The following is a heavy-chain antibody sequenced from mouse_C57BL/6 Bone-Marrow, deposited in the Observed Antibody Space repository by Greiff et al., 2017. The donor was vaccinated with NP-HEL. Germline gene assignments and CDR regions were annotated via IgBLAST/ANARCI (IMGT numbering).Heavy chain of an antibody. V-gene: IGHV3-6*01. J-gene: IGHJ4*01. CDR2: ISYDGSN. CDR1: GYSITSGYY. Sequence: ESGPGLVKPSQSLSLTCSVTGYSITSGYYWNWIRQFPGNKLEWMGYISYDGSNNYNPSLKNRISITRDTSKNQFFLKLNSVTTEDTATYYCARETVLWDYWGQGTSVTVSS. CDR3: ARETVLWDY. D-gene: IGHD6-1*01.